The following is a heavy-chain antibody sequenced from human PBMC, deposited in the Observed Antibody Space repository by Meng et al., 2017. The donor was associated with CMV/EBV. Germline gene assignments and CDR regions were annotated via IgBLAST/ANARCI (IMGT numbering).Heavy chain of an antibody. D-gene: IGHD2-21*01. CDR2: IYWNDVK. Sequence: SGPTLVKPTQTLTLTCTFSGFSLSTSGVGVGWIRQPPGKALEWLALIYWNDVKRYSPSLKSRLTITKDTSKNQVVLTMTNMDPVDTATYYCARTYCGSDCYPYYFDYWGQGTLVTVSS. V-gene: IGHV2-5*01. J-gene: IGHJ4*02. CDR1: GFSLSTSGVG. CDR3: ARTYCGSDCYPYYFDY.